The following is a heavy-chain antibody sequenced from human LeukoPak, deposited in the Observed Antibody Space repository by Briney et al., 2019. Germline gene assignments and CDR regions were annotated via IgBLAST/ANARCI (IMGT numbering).Heavy chain of an antibody. CDR1: GFTFISYA. CDR2: ISGSGGST. D-gene: IGHD2-2*01. Sequence: PGGSLRLSCAASGFTFISYAMSWVRQAPGKGLEWVSAISGSGGSTYYADSVKGRFTISRDNSKNTLYLQMNSLRAEDTAVYYCAKDGCSSTSCYVYYYYYMDVWGKGKTVSVSS. CDR3: AKDGCSSTSCYVYYYYYMDV. J-gene: IGHJ6*03. V-gene: IGHV3-23*01.